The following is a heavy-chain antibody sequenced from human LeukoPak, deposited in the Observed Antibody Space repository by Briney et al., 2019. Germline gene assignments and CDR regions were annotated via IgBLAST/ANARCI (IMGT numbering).Heavy chain of an antibody. V-gene: IGHV3-48*04. CDR2: ISSSGNTI. D-gene: IGHD6-6*01. J-gene: IGHJ4*02. CDR3: ARHLELSSSPLDY. Sequence: GGSLRLSCAASGFTFSSYSMNWIRQAPGKGLEWVSYISSSGNTIYYADSVKGRFTSSRDNAKNSLNLQMNSLRAEDTAVYYCARHLELSSSPLDYWGQGTLVTVSS. CDR1: GFTFSSYS.